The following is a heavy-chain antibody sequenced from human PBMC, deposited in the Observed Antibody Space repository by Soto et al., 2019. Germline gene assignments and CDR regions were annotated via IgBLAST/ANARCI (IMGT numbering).Heavy chain of an antibody. CDR2: ISSSGSYI. Sequence: GGSLRLSCAASGFTFSSYTMNWVRQAPGKGLEWVSSISSSGSYIYYADSVQGRFTISRDNAENSLFLQMNSLGAEDTALYYCARARRQQLKDGMDVWGQGTTVTVSS. CDR1: GFTFSSYT. J-gene: IGHJ6*02. CDR3: ARARRQQLKDGMDV. V-gene: IGHV3-21*01. D-gene: IGHD6-13*01.